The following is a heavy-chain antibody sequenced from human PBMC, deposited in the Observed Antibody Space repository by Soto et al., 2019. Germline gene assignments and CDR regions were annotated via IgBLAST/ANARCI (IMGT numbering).Heavy chain of an antibody. J-gene: IGHJ4*02. CDR1: GFTFNRYG. V-gene: IGHV3-33*01. CDR3: ARGVDYFDY. Sequence: QVQLVESGGGVVQHGRSLRLSCAASGFTFNRYGMHWVGQAPGKGLERVAVIWYDGSSEYYADSVKGRFTISRDNSKNSLCLQMNSLRAEDTAVYYCARGVDYFDYWGQGTLVTVSS. CDR2: IWYDGSSE.